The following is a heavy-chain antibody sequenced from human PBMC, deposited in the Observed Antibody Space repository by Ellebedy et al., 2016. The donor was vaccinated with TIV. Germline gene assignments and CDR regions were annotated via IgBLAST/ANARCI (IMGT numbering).Heavy chain of an antibody. D-gene: IGHD4-17*01. J-gene: IGHJ3*02. CDR1: GFTFENYA. CDR2: ISWNSGRI. Sequence: SLKISCAASGFTFENYAMHWVRQAPGKGLEWVSGISWNSGRIGYADSVKGRITIPRDNAKNFLYVQMKSLRPEDTAVYYCAKDLGDYGVASGAFDMWGQGTMVTVSA. V-gene: IGHV3-9*01. CDR3: AKDLGDYGVASGAFDM.